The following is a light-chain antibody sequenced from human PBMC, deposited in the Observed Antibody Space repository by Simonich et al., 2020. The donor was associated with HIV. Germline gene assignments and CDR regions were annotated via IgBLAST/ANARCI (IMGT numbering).Light chain of an antibody. V-gene: IGKV4-1*01. CDR3: QQYYSTPPT. J-gene: IGKJ1*01. CDR2: LAS. Sequence: DIVMTQSPDSLAVSLGERATINCKSSQSVLYSSNNKNYLAWYQQKPGKPPKLLIYLASTRESGVPDRFSASGSGTDFTLTISSLQAEDVAIYYCQQYYSTPPTFGQGTKVEIK. CDR1: QSVLYSSNNKNY.